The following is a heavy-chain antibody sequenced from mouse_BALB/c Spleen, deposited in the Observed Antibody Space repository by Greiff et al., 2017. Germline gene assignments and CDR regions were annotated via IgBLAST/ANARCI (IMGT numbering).Heavy chain of an antibody. CDR3: ASFYGSSYGAMVY. J-gene: IGHJ4*01. V-gene: IGHV14-1*02. CDR1: GFNIKDYY. CDR2: IDPENGNT. Sequence: VQLQQSGAELVRPGALVKLSCKASGFNIKDYYMHWVKQRPEQGLEWIGWIDPENGNTIYDPKFQGKASITADTSSNTAYLQLSSLTSEDTAVYYCASFYGSSYGAMVYWGQGTSVTVSS. D-gene: IGHD1-1*01.